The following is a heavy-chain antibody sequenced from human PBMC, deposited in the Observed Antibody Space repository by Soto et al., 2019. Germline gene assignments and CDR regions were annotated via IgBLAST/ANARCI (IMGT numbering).Heavy chain of an antibody. CDR2: INPSGGST. D-gene: IGHD1-20*01. Sequence: ASVKVSCKASGYTFTSYYMHWVRQAPGQGLEWMGIINPSGGSTSYAQKFQGRVTMTRDTSTSTVYMELSSLRSEDTAVYYCAREGSITGTTRGSYYYYGMDVWGQGTTVTVSS. J-gene: IGHJ6*02. V-gene: IGHV1-46*01. CDR1: GYTFTSYY. CDR3: AREGSITGTTRGSYYYYGMDV.